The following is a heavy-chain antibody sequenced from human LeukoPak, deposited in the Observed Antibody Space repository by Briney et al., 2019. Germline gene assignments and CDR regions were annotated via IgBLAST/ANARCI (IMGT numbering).Heavy chain of an antibody. CDR3: ARSGSYGVNYFDN. V-gene: IGHV4-4*02. CDR1: GGSISSSNW. CDR2: IYHSGST. J-gene: IGHJ4*02. Sequence: SETLSLTCAVSGGSISSSNWWSWVRQPPGRGLEWIGEIYHSGSTNYNPSLKSRVTISVDKSKNQFSLKLSSVTAADAAVYYCARSGSYGVNYFDNWGQGTLVTVSS. D-gene: IGHD4-17*01.